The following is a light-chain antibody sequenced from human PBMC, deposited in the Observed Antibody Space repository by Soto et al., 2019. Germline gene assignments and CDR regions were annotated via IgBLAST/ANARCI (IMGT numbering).Light chain of an antibody. V-gene: IGLV2-8*01. CDR1: SSDVGAYNY. CDR3: TSYAGTYSFFYV. CDR2: EVS. J-gene: IGLJ1*01. Sequence: QSALTQPPSASGSPGQSVTISCTGTSSDVGAYNYVSWYQPLPGKAPKLIIYEVSKRPSGVPDRFAGSKSGNTASLTVSGLQAEDEADYYCTSYAGTYSFFYVFGTGTKLTVL.